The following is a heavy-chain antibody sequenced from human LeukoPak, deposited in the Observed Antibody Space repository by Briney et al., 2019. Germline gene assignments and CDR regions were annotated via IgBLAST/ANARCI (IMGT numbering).Heavy chain of an antibody. CDR2: ISSSSVTI. V-gene: IGHV3-48*01. CDR1: GFTFSSYN. CDR3: ANWVSATGFDY. D-gene: IGHD6-13*01. Sequence: GGSLRLSCAASGFTFSSYNMNWVRQAPGKGLEWVSYISSSSVTIYYADSVKGRFTISRDNAKNSLYLQMNSLRADDTAVYYCANWVSATGFDYWGQGTLVTVSS. J-gene: IGHJ4*02.